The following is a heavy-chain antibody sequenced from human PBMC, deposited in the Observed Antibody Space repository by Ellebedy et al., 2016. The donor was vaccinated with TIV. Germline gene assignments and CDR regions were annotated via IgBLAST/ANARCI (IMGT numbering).Heavy chain of an antibody. Sequence: GESLKIPCAASGFTFSNAWINWVRQAPGKGLEWVGRTKSKTDGGTADYAAPVKGRFTIPRDDSKNTLYMQMSSLKTEDTAVYYCTTDWMSLYYFDYWGQGTLVTVSS. V-gene: IGHV3-15*07. CDR2: TKSKTDGGTA. J-gene: IGHJ4*02. CDR3: TTDWMSLYYFDY. CDR1: GFTFSNAW. D-gene: IGHD1-1*01.